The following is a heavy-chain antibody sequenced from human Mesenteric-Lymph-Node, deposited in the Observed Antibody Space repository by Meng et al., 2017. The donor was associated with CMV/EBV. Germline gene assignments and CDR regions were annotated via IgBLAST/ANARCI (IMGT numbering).Heavy chain of an antibody. J-gene: IGHJ4*02. Sequence: LRLSCTVSGYSISSGYYWGWIRQHPGKGLEWIGYIYYTGYTYYNPSLKSRVIISVDTSKNQFSLKLSSVTAADTAVYYCARSRYGDYETFDYWGQGTLVTVSS. CDR1: GYSISSGYY. CDR2: IYYTGYT. V-gene: IGHV4-31*03. CDR3: ARSRYGDYETFDY. D-gene: IGHD4-17*01.